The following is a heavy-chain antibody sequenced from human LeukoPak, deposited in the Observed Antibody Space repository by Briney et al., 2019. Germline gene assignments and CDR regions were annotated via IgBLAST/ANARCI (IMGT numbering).Heavy chain of an antibody. D-gene: IGHD2-2*02. V-gene: IGHV1-3*01. CDR1: GYTFTDYA. CDR2: ISAGSGNT. CDR3: ARDLGYTLSY. Sequence: ASVKVSCKASGYTFTDYAIHWVRQAPGQRREWMGWISAGSGNTKYSRSLQGRVTITRDTSASTAYMELRSLRSEDTAVYYCARDLGYTLSYWGQGTPVTVSS. J-gene: IGHJ4*02.